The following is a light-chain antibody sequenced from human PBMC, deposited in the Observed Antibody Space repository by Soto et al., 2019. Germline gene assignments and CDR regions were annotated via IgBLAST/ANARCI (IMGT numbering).Light chain of an antibody. CDR3: QSYDDSLSVHYV. Sequence: QSVLTQPPSVSGAPGQRVTISCTGSSSNIGSTYDVQWYQQLPGTAPKLLIHGNTDRPSGVPDRFSGSKSGTSASLAITGLQADDEADDYCQSYDDSLSVHYVFGTGTKVTVL. V-gene: IGLV1-40*01. CDR2: GNT. CDR1: SSNIGSTYD. J-gene: IGLJ1*01.